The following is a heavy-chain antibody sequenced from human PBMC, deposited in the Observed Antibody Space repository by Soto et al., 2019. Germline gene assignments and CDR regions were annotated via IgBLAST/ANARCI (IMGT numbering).Heavy chain of an antibody. Sequence: SVKVSCKASGVTFSRQDMRWVRQAPGQGLEWMGGIIPIFGTPQYAEKFQDRVTITADESTSTAYMELNSLTSEDTAVYDCATYEGREGYSFDYWGQGTLVTVSS. CDR1: GVTFSRQD. D-gene: IGHD4-4*01. V-gene: IGHV1-69*13. CDR2: IIPIFGTP. J-gene: IGHJ4*02. CDR3: ATYEGREGYSFDY.